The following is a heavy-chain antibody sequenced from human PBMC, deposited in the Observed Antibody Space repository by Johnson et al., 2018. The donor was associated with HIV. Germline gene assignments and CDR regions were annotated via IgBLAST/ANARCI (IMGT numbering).Heavy chain of an antibody. CDR1: GFTFSSYA. CDR2: INSDGSST. D-gene: IGHD6-19*01. CDR3: ARHSGWSTGNDAFDI. Sequence: VQLVESGGGLVQPGGSLRLSCAASGFTFSSYAMSWVRQAPGKGLVWVSRINSDGSSTSYADSVKGRFTISRDNAKNKLYLQMNSLRAEDTAVYYCARHSGWSTGNDAFDIWGQGTMVTVSS. J-gene: IGHJ3*02. V-gene: IGHV3-74*02.